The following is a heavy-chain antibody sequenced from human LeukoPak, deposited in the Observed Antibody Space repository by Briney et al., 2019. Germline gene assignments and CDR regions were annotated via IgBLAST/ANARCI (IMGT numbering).Heavy chain of an antibody. V-gene: IGHV1-18*01. Sequence: GASVKVSCKASGFTFTNYGFTWVRQAPGQGLEWMVWISAYNGDTNYAQKLQGRVTMTTDTSTGTAYMELRSLRSDDTAVYYCARIAERQLAYYFDYWGQGTLVTVSS. J-gene: IGHJ4*02. CDR1: GFTFTNYG. CDR2: ISAYNGDT. D-gene: IGHD1-1*01. CDR3: ARIAERQLAYYFDY.